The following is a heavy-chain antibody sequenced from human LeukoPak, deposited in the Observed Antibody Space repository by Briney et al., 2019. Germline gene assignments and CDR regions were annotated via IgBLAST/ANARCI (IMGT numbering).Heavy chain of an antibody. Sequence: SETLSLTCTVSGGSISSYYWSWIRQPPGKGLEWIGYIYYSGSTNYNPSLKSRVTISVDTSKNQFSLKLSSVTAADTAVYYCARDLPRGRWLQSGAFDIWGQGTMVTVSS. V-gene: IGHV4-59*01. CDR1: GGSISSYY. J-gene: IGHJ3*02. D-gene: IGHD5-24*01. CDR3: ARDLPRGRWLQSGAFDI. CDR2: IYYSGST.